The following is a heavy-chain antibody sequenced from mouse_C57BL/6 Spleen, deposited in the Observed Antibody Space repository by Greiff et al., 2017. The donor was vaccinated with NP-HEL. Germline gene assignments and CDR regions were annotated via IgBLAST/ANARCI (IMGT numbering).Heavy chain of an antibody. CDR1: GYTFTSYW. V-gene: IGHV1-59*01. CDR2: IDPSDSYT. CDR3: ARSYYGSSYDYAMDY. J-gene: IGHJ4*01. D-gene: IGHD1-1*01. Sequence: QVQLQQPGAELVRPGTSVKLSCKASGYTFTSYWMHWVKPRPGQGLEWIGVIDPSDSYTNYNQKFKGKATLTVDPSSSTAYMQLSSLTSEDSAVYYCARSYYGSSYDYAMDYWGQGTSVTVSS.